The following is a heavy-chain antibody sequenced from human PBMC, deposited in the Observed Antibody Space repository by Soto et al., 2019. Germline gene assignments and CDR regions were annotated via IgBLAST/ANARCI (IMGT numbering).Heavy chain of an antibody. CDR3: ARHGTGMRTYDFWSGRHNSSFDY. CDR2: IYYSGST. D-gene: IGHD3-3*01. J-gene: IGHJ4*02. Sequence: SETLSLTCTVSGGSISSSSYYWGWIRQPPGKGLEWIGSIYYSGSTYYNPSLKSRVTISVDTSKNQFSLKLSSVTAADTAVYYCARHGTGMRTYDFWSGRHNSSFDYWGQGTLVTVSS. CDR1: GGSISSSSYY. V-gene: IGHV4-39*01.